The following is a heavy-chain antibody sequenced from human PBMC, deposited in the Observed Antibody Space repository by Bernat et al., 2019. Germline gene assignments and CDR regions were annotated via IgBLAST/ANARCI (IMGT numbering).Heavy chain of an antibody. Sequence: QVQLVESGGGVVQPGRSLRLSCATSGFTFSGYGMHWVRQAPGKGLEWVAVIWYDGNDKYYADSVKGRFTISRDNSKNTLYLQMNSLRAEDTALYYCARGRNNWNYRSYFDYWGQGTLVTVSS. J-gene: IGHJ4*02. D-gene: IGHD1-7*01. CDR1: GFTFSGYG. CDR2: IWYDGNDK. V-gene: IGHV3-33*01. CDR3: ARGRNNWNYRSYFDY.